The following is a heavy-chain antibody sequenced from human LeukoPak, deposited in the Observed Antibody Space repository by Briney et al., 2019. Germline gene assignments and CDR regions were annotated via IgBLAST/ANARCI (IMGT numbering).Heavy chain of an antibody. J-gene: IGHJ4*02. CDR3: AKDRSDNSTWYAGSH. Sequence: PGGSLRLSCAASGFTFSTYAMSWVRQAPGKGLEWVSGISGSGDSTYYADSVKGRFTISRDNSWNTLFLQMNSLRAEDTAVYYCAKDRSDNSTWYAGSHWGQGTLVTVSS. CDR1: GFTFSTYA. D-gene: IGHD6-13*01. CDR2: ISGSGDST. V-gene: IGHV3-23*01.